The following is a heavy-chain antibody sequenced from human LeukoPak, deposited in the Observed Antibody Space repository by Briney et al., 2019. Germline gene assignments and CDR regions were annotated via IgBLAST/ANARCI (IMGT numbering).Heavy chain of an antibody. Sequence: PGGSLRLSCAASGFTFSSYAMHWVRQAPGKGLEWVAVISYDGSNKYYADSVKGRFTISRDNSKNTLYLQMNSLRAEDTAVYYCAKDGAMVRGAYYPWGQGTLVTVSS. D-gene: IGHD3-10*01. CDR3: AKDGAMVRGAYYP. V-gene: IGHV3-30*04. CDR2: ISYDGSNK. J-gene: IGHJ5*02. CDR1: GFTFSSYA.